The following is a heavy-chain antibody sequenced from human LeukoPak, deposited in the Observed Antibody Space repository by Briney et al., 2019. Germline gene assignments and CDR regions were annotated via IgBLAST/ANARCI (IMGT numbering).Heavy chain of an antibody. J-gene: IGHJ4*02. Sequence: SETLSLTCTVSGDSISNFYWSWIRQPAGKGLEWIGRIYTSGSTNYNPSLKSRVTMSVDTSKNQFSLKLSSVTAADTAVYYCARDLLGSSARYYFDYWGQGTLVTVSS. CDR2: IYTSGST. V-gene: IGHV4-4*07. CDR3: ARDLLGSSARYYFDY. D-gene: IGHD6-13*01. CDR1: GDSISNFY.